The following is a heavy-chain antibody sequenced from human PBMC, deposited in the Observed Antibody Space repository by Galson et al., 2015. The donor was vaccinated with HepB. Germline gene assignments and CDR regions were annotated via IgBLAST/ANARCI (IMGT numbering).Heavy chain of an antibody. CDR1: RYTFTKYG. D-gene: IGHD6-25*01. CDR3: ARDPSNTSGRQQYFDY. V-gene: IGHV1-18*01. Sequence: QSGAEVKKPGASVKVSCKAFRYTFTKYGISWVRQAPGQGLEWMGWISAYNGDTNYAQKFQGRVTMTTDTSTSTAYMELGSLTSDDTAMYYCARDPSNTSGRQQYFDYWGQGALVTVSS. J-gene: IGHJ4*02. CDR2: ISAYNGDT.